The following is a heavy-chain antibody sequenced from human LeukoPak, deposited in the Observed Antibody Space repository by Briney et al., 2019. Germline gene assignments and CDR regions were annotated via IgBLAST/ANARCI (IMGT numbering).Heavy chain of an antibody. V-gene: IGHV4-59*12. CDR3: ARGVVVVAAYYYYYYMDV. J-gene: IGHJ6*03. D-gene: IGHD2-15*01. CDR1: GGSMSTYY. CDR2: IYHSGKS. Sequence: SETLSLTCSVSGGSMSTYYWSWIRQPPGKGLEWIASIYHSGKSYYNPSLKSRVTISVDTSKNQFSLKLSSVTAADMAVYYCARGVVVVAAYYYYYYMDVWGKGTTVTISS.